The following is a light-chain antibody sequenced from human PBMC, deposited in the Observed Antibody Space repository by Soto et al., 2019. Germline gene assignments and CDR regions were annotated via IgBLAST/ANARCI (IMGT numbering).Light chain of an antibody. Sequence: IQMTQSPSSLSASVGDTVTITCRASQGIIDYLAWFQQRPGRAPKLLIYAASTLHAGVPSRFSGSGAGTDFTLTIRSLQPEDAATYYCQKYDTAPQTFGPGTKVEI. CDR2: AAS. CDR3: QKYDTAPQT. V-gene: IGKV1-27*01. CDR1: QGIIDY. J-gene: IGKJ1*01.